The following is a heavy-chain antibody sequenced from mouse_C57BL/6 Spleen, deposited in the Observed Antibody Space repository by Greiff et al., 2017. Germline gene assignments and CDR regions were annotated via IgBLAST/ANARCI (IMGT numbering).Heavy chain of an antibody. CDR3: ARDDYYGSRGCAY. D-gene: IGHD1-1*01. CDR2: IYPGDGDT. J-gene: IGHJ3*01. Sequence: VQLQQSGPELVKPGASVKISCKASGYAFSSSWMNWVKQRPGKGLEWIGRIYPGDGDTNYNGKFKGKATLTADKSSSTAYMQLSSLTSEDSAVYYCARDDYYGSRGCAYWGQGTLVTVSA. V-gene: IGHV1-82*01. CDR1: GYAFSSSW.